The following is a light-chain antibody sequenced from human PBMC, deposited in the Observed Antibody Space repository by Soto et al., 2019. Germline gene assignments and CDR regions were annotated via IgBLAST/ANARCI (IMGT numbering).Light chain of an antibody. Sequence: DIQMTQSPSSLSASVGDRVTITCQASQDISNYLNWYQQKPGKAPKLLIYDATNLETGVPAMFSGSGSVTDFTFTISSLQPEHIATYYCQQYDNLITFRQGTRLEIK. V-gene: IGKV1-33*01. CDR3: QQYDNLIT. CDR1: QDISNY. CDR2: DAT. J-gene: IGKJ5*01.